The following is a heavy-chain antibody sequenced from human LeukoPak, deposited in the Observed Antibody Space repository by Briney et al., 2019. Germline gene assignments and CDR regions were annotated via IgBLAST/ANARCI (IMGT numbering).Heavy chain of an antibody. Sequence: SETLSLTCTVSGGSISSYYWSWIRQPPGKGLEWIGYIYYSGSTNYNPSLKSRVTISVDTSKNQFSLKLCSVTAADTAVYYCARAAGVVVLNFDYWGQGTLVTVSS. V-gene: IGHV4-59*01. CDR3: ARAAGVVVLNFDY. CDR1: GGSISSYY. CDR2: IYYSGST. D-gene: IGHD2-2*01. J-gene: IGHJ4*02.